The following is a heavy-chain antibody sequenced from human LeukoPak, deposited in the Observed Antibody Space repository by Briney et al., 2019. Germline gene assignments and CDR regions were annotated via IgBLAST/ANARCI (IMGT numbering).Heavy chain of an antibody. CDR3: AKVVLAAGGSPFDY. CDR1: GFTFSSYA. J-gene: IGHJ4*02. Sequence: GGSLRLSCAASGFTFSSYAMSWVRQAPGKGLEWVSAISGSGGSTYYADSVKGRFTISRDNSKNTLYLQMNSLRAEDTAIYYCAKVVLAAGGSPFDYWGQGTLVTVSS. V-gene: IGHV3-23*01. CDR2: ISGSGGST. D-gene: IGHD6-13*01.